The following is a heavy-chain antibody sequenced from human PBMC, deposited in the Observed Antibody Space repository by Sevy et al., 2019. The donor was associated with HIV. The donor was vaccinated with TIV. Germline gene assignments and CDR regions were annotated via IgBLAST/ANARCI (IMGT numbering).Heavy chain of an antibody. CDR3: AGGGGYDILTGLNYYYMDV. CDR2: IIPIFGTA. J-gene: IGHJ6*03. D-gene: IGHD3-9*01. CDR1: GGTFSSYA. V-gene: IGHV1-69*06. Sequence: ASVKVSCKASGGTFSSYAISWVRQAPGQGLEWMGGIIPIFGTANCAQKFQGRVTITADKSTSTAYMELSSLRSEDTAVYYCAGGGGYDILTGLNYYYMDVWGKGTTVTVSS.